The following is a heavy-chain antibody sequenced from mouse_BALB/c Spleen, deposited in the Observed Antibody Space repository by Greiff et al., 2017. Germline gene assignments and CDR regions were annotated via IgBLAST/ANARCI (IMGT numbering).Heavy chain of an antibody. V-gene: IGHV5-4*02. J-gene: IGHJ2*01. CDR2: ISDGGSYT. Sequence: EVQRVESGGGLVKPGGSLKLSCAASGFTFSDYYMYWVRQTPEKRLEWVATISDGGSYTYYPDSVKGRFTISRDNAKNNLYLQMSSLKSEDTAMYYCARGGLRRGFDYWGQGTTLTVSS. CDR1: GFTFSDYY. CDR3: ARGGLRRGFDY. D-gene: IGHD2-2*01.